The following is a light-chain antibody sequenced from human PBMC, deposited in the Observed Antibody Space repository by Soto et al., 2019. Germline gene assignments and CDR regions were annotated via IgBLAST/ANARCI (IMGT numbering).Light chain of an antibody. J-gene: IGKJ4*01. CDR2: DAS. CDR1: RDIKTS. Sequence: DLQMTQSPSSVSASVGDRVTITCRASRDIKTSLAWYQQRPGKGPELLIYDASTLQSGVPSRISGSGSGTEFTLTISRLQPEDFATFCCQQINSFPPTFGGGTKVAI. V-gene: IGKV1-12*01. CDR3: QQINSFPPT.